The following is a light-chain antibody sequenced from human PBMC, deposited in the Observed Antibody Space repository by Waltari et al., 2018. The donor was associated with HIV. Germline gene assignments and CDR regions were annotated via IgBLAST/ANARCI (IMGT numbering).Light chain of an antibody. J-gene: IGKJ2*01. CDR3: QQSYNTPYT. CDR1: QNVNRY. Sequence: IQMTQSPSSLSASIGDRVTISCRASQNVNRYIHWYQQKPGKAPELLIYAASSLQRGVPSRFSGAGSGTDFTLTISSLEPDDFATYYCQQSYNTPYTFGQGTELDI. CDR2: AAS. V-gene: IGKV1-39*01.